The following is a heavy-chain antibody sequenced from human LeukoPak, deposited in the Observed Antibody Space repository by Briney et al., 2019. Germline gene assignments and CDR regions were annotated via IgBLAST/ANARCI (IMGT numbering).Heavy chain of an antibody. CDR3: ASYYDSSSGAFDI. CDR2: INHSGST. J-gene: IGHJ3*02. V-gene: IGHV4-34*01. D-gene: IGHD3-22*01. CDR1: GGSFSGYY. Sequence: KPSETLSLTCAVYGGSFSGYYWSWIRQPPRKGLEWIGEINHSGSTNYNPSLKSRVTISVDTYKNQFSLKLSSVTAADTAVYYCASYYDSSSGAFDIWGQGTMVTVSS.